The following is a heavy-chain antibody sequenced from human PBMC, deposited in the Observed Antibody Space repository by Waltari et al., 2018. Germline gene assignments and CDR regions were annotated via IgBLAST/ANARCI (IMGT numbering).Heavy chain of an antibody. D-gene: IGHD6-19*01. V-gene: IGHV4-39*01. Sequence: QLHLQESGPGLVKPSETLSLICSVSGGAIRSSGYYWGWIRQPPGKGREWIGSINYGGTSYRNPSLRSRVTISVDTSKNQFSLKLTTVTAADTAMYYCARHVSQNSGWYDDLQYFDFWGQGSLVTVSS. CDR2: INYGGTS. CDR1: GGAIRSSGYY. J-gene: IGHJ4*02. CDR3: ARHVSQNSGWYDDLQYFDF.